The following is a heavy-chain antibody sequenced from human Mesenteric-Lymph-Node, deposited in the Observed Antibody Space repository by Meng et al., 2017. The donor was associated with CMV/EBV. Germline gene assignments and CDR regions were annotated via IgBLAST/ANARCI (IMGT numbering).Heavy chain of an antibody. Sequence: SETLSLTCTVSGASMNNYHWSWIRQPPGKGLEWIGYIYNIVNTNYNPSLESRATISLDTSKNQFFLQLTSVTAADTAFYHCARDRGVDGDYSFGMDVWGQGTTVTVSS. CDR2: IYNIVNT. CDR3: ARDRGVDGDYSFGMDV. CDR1: GASMNNYH. V-gene: IGHV4-59*01. J-gene: IGHJ6*02. D-gene: IGHD2-15*01.